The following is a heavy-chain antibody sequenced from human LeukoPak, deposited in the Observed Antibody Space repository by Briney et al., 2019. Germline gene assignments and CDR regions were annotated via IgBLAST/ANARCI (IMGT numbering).Heavy chain of an antibody. CDR2: INPNSGGT. CDR3: ARVRYDILTGYPHLDY. D-gene: IGHD3-9*01. Sequence: ASVKVSCKASGYTFTSYDINWVRQATGQGLEWMGWINPNSGGTNYAQKFQGRVTMTRDTSISTAYMELSRLRSGDTAVYYCARVRYDILTGYPHLDYWGQGTLVTVSS. J-gene: IGHJ4*02. V-gene: IGHV1-2*02. CDR1: GYTFTSYD.